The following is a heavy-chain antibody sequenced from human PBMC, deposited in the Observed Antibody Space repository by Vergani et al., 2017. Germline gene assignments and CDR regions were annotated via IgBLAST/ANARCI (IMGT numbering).Heavy chain of an antibody. D-gene: IGHD2-15*01. CDR2: IYTSGST. J-gene: IGHJ5*02. CDR3: ARRGGGSQNWFDP. CDR1: GGSISSYY. Sequence: QVQLQESGPGLVKPSETLSLTCTVSGGSISSYYWSWTRQPPGKGLEWIGYIYTSGSTNYNPSLKSRVTISVDTSKNQFSLKLSSVTAADTAVYYCARRGGGSQNWFDPWGQGTLVTVSS. V-gene: IGHV4-4*09.